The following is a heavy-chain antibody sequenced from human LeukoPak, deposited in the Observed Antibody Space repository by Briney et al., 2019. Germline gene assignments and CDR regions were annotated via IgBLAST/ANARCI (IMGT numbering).Heavy chain of an antibody. CDR3: ARATGYCGSSSCYCLDY. CDR1: GGSVISAGYY. J-gene: IGHJ4*02. Sequence: SQTLSLTCTVSGGSVISAGYYWSWIRHHPGKALEWIGYIYYRGSTFFNPSLKSRVTISVDTSANQFYLKLSSVTAADTAVYYCARATGYCGSSSCYCLDYWGQGTLVTVSS. CDR2: IYYRGST. V-gene: IGHV4-31*03. D-gene: IGHD2-2*01.